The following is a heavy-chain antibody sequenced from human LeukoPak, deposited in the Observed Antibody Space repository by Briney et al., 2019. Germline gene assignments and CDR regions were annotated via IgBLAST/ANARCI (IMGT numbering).Heavy chain of an antibody. V-gene: IGHV3-21*01. J-gene: IGHJ4*02. CDR3: ARDPAARPKHPFDY. CDR2: ISSSSSYI. CDR1: GFTFSSYS. D-gene: IGHD6-6*01. Sequence: PGGSLRLSCAASGFTFSSYSMNWVRQAPGKGLEWVSSISSSSSYIYYADSVKGRFTISRDNAKNSLYLQMNSLRAEDTAVYYCARDPAARPKHPFDYWGQGTLVTVSS.